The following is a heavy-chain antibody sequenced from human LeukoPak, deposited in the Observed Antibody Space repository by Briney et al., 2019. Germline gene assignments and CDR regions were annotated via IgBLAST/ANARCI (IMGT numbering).Heavy chain of an antibody. V-gene: IGHV4-59*01. CDR2: IYYSGTT. J-gene: IGHJ6*02. CDR1: GGSISSYY. CDR3: ARASGYGYYYYYGMDV. Sequence: SETLSLTCTVSGGSISSYYWSWIRQPPGKGLEWIGYIYYSGTTNYNPSLKSRVTISVDTSKNQFSLKLSSVTAADTAVYYCARASGYGYYYYYGMDVWGQGTRSPSP. D-gene: IGHD5-12*01.